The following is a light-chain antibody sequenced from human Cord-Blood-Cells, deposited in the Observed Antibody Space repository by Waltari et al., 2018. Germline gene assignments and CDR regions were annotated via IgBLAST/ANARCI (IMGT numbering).Light chain of an antibody. CDR2: DAS. CDR3: QQRSNWPPIT. V-gene: IGKV3-11*01. CDR1: QSVSSY. Sequence: EIVLTHSPATLSLSPGERATLSSRASQSVSSYLAWYQQKPGQAPRLLIYDASNRATGIPARFSGSGSGTDFTLTISSLEPEDFAVYYCQQRSNWPPITFGQGTRLEIK. J-gene: IGKJ5*01.